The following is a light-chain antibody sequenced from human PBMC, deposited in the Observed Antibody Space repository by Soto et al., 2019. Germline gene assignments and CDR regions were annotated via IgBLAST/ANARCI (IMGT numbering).Light chain of an antibody. CDR3: QHYNSYSEA. Sequence: DIQLTQSPSFLSASVGDRVTITFRASQGISSYLAWYQQKPGKAPKLLIYAASTLQSGVPSRFSGSGSGTEFTLTISSLQPDDFATYYCQHYNSYSEAFGQGTKVDI. CDR2: AAS. J-gene: IGKJ1*01. V-gene: IGKV1-9*01. CDR1: QGISSY.